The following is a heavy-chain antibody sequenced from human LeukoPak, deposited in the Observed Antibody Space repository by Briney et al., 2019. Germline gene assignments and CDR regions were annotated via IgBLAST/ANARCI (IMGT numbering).Heavy chain of an antibody. CDR1: GGSISSSNW. V-gene: IGHV4-4*02. J-gene: IGHJ3*02. Sequence: SGTLSLTCAVSGGSISSSNWWSWVRQPPGKGLEWIGEIYHSGSTNYNPSLKSRVTISVDKSKNQFSLKLSSVTAADTAVYYCARLNYGSGSYYNELGAFDIWGQGTMVTVSS. CDR2: IYHSGST. CDR3: ARLNYGSGSYYNELGAFDI. D-gene: IGHD3-10*01.